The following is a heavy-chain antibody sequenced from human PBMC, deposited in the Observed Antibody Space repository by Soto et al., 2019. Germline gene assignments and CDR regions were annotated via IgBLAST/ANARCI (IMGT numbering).Heavy chain of an antibody. Sequence: EEQLLESGGGLVQRGGSLRLSCAASGFTFSVFAMSWVRQAPGKGLELVSTISGRGENTYYVDSVKGRFTISRDNSKNTLNLQMTSLRGEDTAVYYCAKDRGTGDYGVNAVELWGQGTMVTVSS. CDR1: GFTFSVFA. J-gene: IGHJ3*01. CDR3: AKDRGTGDYGVNAVEL. CDR2: ISGRGENT. V-gene: IGHV3-23*01. D-gene: IGHD7-27*01.